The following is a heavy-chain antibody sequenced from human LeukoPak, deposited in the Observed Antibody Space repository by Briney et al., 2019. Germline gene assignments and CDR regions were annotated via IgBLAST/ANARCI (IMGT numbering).Heavy chain of an antibody. CDR2: IKQDGSEK. CDR1: GFTFSSYW. J-gene: IGHJ3*02. Sequence: GGSLRLSCAASGFTFSSYWMSWVRQAPGKGLEWVANIKQDGSEKYYVDSVKGRFTISRGNAKNSLYLQMNSLRAEDTAVYYCARDWYCSGGSCYSNDAFDIWGQGTMVTVSS. CDR3: ARDWYCSGGSCYSNDAFDI. V-gene: IGHV3-7*01. D-gene: IGHD2-15*01.